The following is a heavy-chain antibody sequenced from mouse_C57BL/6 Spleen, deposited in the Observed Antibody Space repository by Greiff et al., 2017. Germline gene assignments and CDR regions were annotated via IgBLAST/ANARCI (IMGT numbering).Heavy chain of an antibody. CDR3: APAYYSNRYIDV. CDR2: INPSNGGT. J-gene: IGHJ1*03. D-gene: IGHD2-5*01. Sequence: VQLQQPGTELVKPGASVKLSCKASGYTFTSYWMHWVKQRPGQGLEWIGNINPSNGGTNYNEKFKSKATLTVDKSSSTAYMQLSSLTSDDSAVYYGAPAYYSNRYIDVWGTGTTVTVSS. CDR1: GYTFTSYW. V-gene: IGHV1-53*01.